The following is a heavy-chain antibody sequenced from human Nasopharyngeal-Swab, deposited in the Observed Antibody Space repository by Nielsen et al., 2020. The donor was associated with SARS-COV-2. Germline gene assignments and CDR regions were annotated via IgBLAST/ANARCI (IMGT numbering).Heavy chain of an antibody. J-gene: IGHJ4*02. CDR1: GFTFRSYA. CDR3: ARDNSRGGSYAGVYYFDY. V-gene: IGHV3-30-3*01. D-gene: IGHD1-26*01. Sequence: GGSLRRSCAASGFTFRSYAMHWVRKAPGKGLEWVAVISYDGSNKYYADYVKGRFTISRDNSKNTLYLQMNSLRAEDTAVYYCARDNSRGGSYAGVYYFDYWGQGTLVTVSS. CDR2: ISYDGSNK.